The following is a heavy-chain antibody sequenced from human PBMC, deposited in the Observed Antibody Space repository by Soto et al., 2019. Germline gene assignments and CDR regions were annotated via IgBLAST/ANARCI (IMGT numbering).Heavy chain of an antibody. J-gene: IGHJ4*02. CDR1: GGSIISHY. V-gene: IGHV4-59*11. D-gene: IGHD2-21*01. CDR3: ARGVWSLDY. CDR2: IHYHGRT. Sequence: QVQLQGSGPGLVKPSETLSLTCSVSGGSIISHYWSWIRQPPGKGLEWIGYIHYHGRTEYNPPLKSRPTIPVVTSKTQFSLKVNSVTSADTAVYYCARGVWSLDYWGQGTLVTVSS.